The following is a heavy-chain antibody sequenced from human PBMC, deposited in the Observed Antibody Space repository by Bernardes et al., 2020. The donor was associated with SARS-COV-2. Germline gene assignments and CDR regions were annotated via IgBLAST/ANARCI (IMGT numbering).Heavy chain of an antibody. V-gene: IGHV4-59*01. D-gene: IGHD3-22*01. CDR1: YVSISRYF. J-gene: IGHJ4*02. CDR2: IYYSGTT. Sequence: SETLSLTCTLSYVSISRYFWTWIRQPPGKGLEWIGYIYYSGTTNYNPSLKSRVTISVDTSKNQCFLNHSSVTAADTATYYCARVRYYDNAGWTLDDWGQRALVTVSS. CDR3: ARVRYYDNAGWTLDD.